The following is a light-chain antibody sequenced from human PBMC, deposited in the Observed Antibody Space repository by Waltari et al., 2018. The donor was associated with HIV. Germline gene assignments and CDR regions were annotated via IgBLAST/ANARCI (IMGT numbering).Light chain of an antibody. CDR2: DTS. CDR3: QQRQNQYT. Sequence: IVLVQSPATLSLSPRERATLFCRASQGISDYLAWYQQKAGQPPRLLIFDTSNRATGVPARFSGSGSGTDFTLTISSLEPGDSAVYYCQQRQNQYTFGQGTTLEIK. V-gene: IGKV3D-11*01. CDR1: QGISDY. J-gene: IGKJ2*01.